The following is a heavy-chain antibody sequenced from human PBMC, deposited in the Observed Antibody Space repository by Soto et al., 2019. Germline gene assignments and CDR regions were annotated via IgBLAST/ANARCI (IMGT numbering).Heavy chain of an antibody. CDR2: ISSSSSYI. J-gene: IGHJ3*02. CDR3: AREYYDILTGYRLIDAFDI. Sequence: GGSLRLSCAASGFTFSSYARHWVRQAPGKGLEWVSSISSSSSYIYYADSVKGRFTISRDNAKNSLYLQMNSLRAEDTAVYYCAREYYDILTGYRLIDAFDIWGQGTMVT. CDR1: GFTFSSYA. D-gene: IGHD3-9*01. V-gene: IGHV3-21*01.